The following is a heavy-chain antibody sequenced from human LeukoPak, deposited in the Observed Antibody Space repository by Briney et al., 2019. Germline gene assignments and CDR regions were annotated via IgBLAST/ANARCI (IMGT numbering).Heavy chain of an antibody. Sequence: NLGESLKISCKGSGNSFSSYWIAWVRQMPGKGLEWMGIIYPGDSDTRYSPSFQGQVTISADRSISTAYLQWSSLKASDTAMYYCARTYDYVWGSYRYYFDYWGQGTLVTVSS. J-gene: IGHJ4*02. V-gene: IGHV5-51*01. CDR3: ARTYDYVWGSYRYYFDY. CDR2: IYPGDSDT. CDR1: GNSFSSYW. D-gene: IGHD3-16*02.